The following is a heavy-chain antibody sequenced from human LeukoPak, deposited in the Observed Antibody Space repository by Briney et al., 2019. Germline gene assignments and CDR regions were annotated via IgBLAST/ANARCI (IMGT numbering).Heavy chain of an antibody. CDR2: IYHSGST. D-gene: IGHD4-23*01. CDR1: GGSISSGGYS. V-gene: IGHV4-30-2*01. J-gene: IGHJ6*02. CDR3: ARAYGGPYYHYGMDV. Sequence: PSQTLSLTCAVSGGSISSGGYSWSWIRQPPGKGLEWIGYIYHSGSTYYNPSLKSRVTISVDRSKNQFSLKLSSVTAADTAVYYCARAYGGPYYHYGMDVWGQGTTVTVSS.